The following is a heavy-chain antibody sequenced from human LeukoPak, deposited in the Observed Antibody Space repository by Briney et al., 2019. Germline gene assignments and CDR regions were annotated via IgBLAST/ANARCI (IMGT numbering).Heavy chain of an antibody. CDR2: MNPNSGNT. D-gene: IGHD6-13*01. Sequence: ASVKVSCKASGYTFTSYDINWVRQATGQGLEWMGWMNPNSGNTGYARKFQGRVTITRNTSISTAYMELSSLRSEDTAVYYCARSPGYSSSWYSYYYYYYYMDVWGKGTTVTVSS. CDR3: ARSPGYSSSWYSYYYYYYYMDV. V-gene: IGHV1-8*03. J-gene: IGHJ6*03. CDR1: GYTFTSYD.